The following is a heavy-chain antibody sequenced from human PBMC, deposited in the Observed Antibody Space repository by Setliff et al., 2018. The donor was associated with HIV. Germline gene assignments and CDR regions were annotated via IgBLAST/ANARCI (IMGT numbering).Heavy chain of an antibody. CDR1: GFIFGNFG. D-gene: IGHD3-3*01. CDR2: IRYDGGEK. V-gene: IGHV3-30*02. Sequence: RLSCAASGFIFGNFGLHWVRQAPGEGLEWVTFIRYDGGEKFYADSVRGRFTISRDNSKNKLYLQMNSLRIEDTAIYYCVKGDNFWTGYSTYFEFDPWGQGTLVTVS. CDR3: VKGDNFWTGYSTYFEFDP. J-gene: IGHJ5*02.